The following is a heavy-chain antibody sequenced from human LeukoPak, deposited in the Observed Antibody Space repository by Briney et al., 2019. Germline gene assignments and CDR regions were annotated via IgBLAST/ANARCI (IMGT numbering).Heavy chain of an antibody. CDR2: ISYDGSNK. D-gene: IGHD6-19*01. J-gene: IGHJ4*02. CDR3: AKSLVAVAGVIDY. Sequence: GGSLRLSCAASGFTFSSYGMHWVRQAPGKGLEWVAVISYDGSNKYYADSVKGRFTISGDNSKNTLYLQMNSLRAEDTAVYYCAKSLVAVAGVIDYWGQGTLVTVSS. CDR1: GFTFSSYG. V-gene: IGHV3-30*18.